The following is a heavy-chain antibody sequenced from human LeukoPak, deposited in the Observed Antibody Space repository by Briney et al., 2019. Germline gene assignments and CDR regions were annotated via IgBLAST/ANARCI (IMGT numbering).Heavy chain of an antibody. V-gene: IGHV4-39*07. J-gene: IGHJ4*02. CDR3: ARLGYDSSGWTTLSFDY. CDR1: GGSISSSSYC. D-gene: IGHD6-19*01. CDR2: IYYSGST. Sequence: KASETLSLTCTVSGGSISSSSYCWGWIRQPPGKGLQWFGSIYYSGSTYYNPSLKSRVTISVDTSKNQFSLKLSSVTAADTAVYYCARLGYDSSGWTTLSFDYWGQGTLVTVSS.